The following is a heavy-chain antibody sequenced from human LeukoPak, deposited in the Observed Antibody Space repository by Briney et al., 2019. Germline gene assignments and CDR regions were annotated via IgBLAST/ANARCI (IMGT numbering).Heavy chain of an antibody. Sequence: GGSLRLSCAASGFTFSSYSMNWVRQAPGKGLEWVSSISSSSSYIYYADSVKGRFTISRDNAKNSLYLQMNSLRAEDTAVYYCARGLVVSVGGDYWGQGTLVTVSS. V-gene: IGHV3-21*01. J-gene: IGHJ4*02. CDR3: ARGLVVSVGGDY. CDR2: ISSSSSYI. CDR1: GFTFSSYS. D-gene: IGHD2-15*01.